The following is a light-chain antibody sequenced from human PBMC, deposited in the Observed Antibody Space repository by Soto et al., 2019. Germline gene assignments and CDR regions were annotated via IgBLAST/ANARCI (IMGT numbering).Light chain of an antibody. Sequence: QSVLTQPPSVSGAPGQRVTIPCTGSSSNIGSFYDVHWYQQLPGTVPKLLIYDDNNRPSGVPDRFSGSKSGTSASLAITGLQPEDVADYYCQSYDNSLSHVVFGGGTKLTVL. CDR3: QSYDNSLSHVV. CDR2: DDN. CDR1: SSNIGSFYD. V-gene: IGLV1-40*01. J-gene: IGLJ2*01.